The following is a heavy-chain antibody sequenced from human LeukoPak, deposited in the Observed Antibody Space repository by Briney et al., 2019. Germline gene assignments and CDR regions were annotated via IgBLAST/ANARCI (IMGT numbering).Heavy chain of an antibody. CDR2: AGWVGGTT. Sequence: GGSLRLSCAASGFTFDRYTIHWVRQAPGKGLEWVSLAGWVGGTTYYADSVRGRFTISRDSVKNSVYLQMNSLTTDDTAFYFCAKELDTMFFDYWGQGALVTVSS. CDR3: AKELDTMFFDY. V-gene: IGHV3-43*01. D-gene: IGHD3-10*02. J-gene: IGHJ4*02. CDR1: GFTFDRYT.